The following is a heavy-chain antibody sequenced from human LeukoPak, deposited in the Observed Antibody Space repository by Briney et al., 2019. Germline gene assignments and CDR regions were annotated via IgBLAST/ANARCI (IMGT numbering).Heavy chain of an antibody. D-gene: IGHD5-18*01. J-gene: IGHJ4*02. CDR3: ATLREYSYGFPDY. CDR2: IYSGGST. CDR1: GFTVSSNY. Sequence: PGGSLRLSCAASGFTVSSNYMSWVRQAPGKGLEWVSVIYSGGSTYYADSVKGRFTISRDNSKNTLYLQMNSLRAEDTAVYYCATLREYSYGFPDYWGQGTLVTVSS. V-gene: IGHV3-66*01.